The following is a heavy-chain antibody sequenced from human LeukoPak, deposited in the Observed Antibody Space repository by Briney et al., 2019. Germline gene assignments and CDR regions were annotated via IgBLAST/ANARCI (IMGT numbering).Heavy chain of an antibody. J-gene: IGHJ3*02. CDR3: ARDQSVRLLQTSSTYFKHVFAI. Sequence: ASVKVSCKTSGYTFTNYGISWVRRAPGLGLEWMGWISAYNGNTNYAQKVQGRVTMTTDTSTSTAYMELRSLRFDDTAVYYCARDQSVRLLQTSSTYFKHVFAIWGQGSMVTVSS. V-gene: IGHV1-18*01. D-gene: IGHD6-13*01. CDR2: ISAYNGNT. CDR1: GYTFTNYG.